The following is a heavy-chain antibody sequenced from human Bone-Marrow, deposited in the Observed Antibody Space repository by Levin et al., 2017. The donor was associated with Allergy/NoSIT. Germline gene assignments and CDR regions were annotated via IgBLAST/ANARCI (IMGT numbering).Heavy chain of an antibody. D-gene: IGHD3-9*01. CDR2: IYYSGST. CDR3: ARGVYDILTGYKRHGMDV. J-gene: IGHJ6*02. CDR1: GGSISSYY. V-gene: IGHV4-59*01. Sequence: SQTLSLTCTVSGGSISSYYWSWIRQPPGKGLEWIGYIYYSGSTNYNPSLKSRVTISVDTSKNQFSLKLSSVTAADTAVYYCARGVYDILTGYKRHGMDVWGQGTTVTVSS.